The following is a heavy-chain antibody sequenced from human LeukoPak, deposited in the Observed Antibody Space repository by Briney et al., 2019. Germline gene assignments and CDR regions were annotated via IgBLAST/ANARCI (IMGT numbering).Heavy chain of an antibody. J-gene: IGHJ3*02. Sequence: SETLSLTCTVSGGSISSYYWSWIRQPPGKGLEWIGEINHSGSTNYNPSLKSRVTISVDTSKNQFSLKLSSVTAADTAVYYCARTGDNDAFDIWGQGTMVTVSS. V-gene: IGHV4-34*01. CDR3: ARTGDNDAFDI. D-gene: IGHD7-27*01. CDR1: GGSISSYY. CDR2: INHSGST.